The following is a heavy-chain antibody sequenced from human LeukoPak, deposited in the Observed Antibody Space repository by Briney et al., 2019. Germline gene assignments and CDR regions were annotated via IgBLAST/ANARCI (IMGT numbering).Heavy chain of an antibody. CDR2: LSGSGGST. V-gene: IGHV3-23*01. J-gene: IGHJ4*02. D-gene: IGHD2-2*01. CDR1: GFTFSSYW. CDR3: AKVLGFCISSSCRLFDS. Sequence: GGSLRPSCAASGFTFSSYWMSWVRQAPGKGLEWVSALSGSGGSTYYADSVKGRFTISRDNSKNTLFLQMNSLRAEDTAVYYCAKVLGFCISSSCRLFDSWGQGTLVTVSS.